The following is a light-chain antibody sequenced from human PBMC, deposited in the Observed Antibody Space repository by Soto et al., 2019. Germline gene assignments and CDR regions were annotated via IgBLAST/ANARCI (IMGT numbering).Light chain of an antibody. CDR3: QHYNSYSEA. CDR1: QTISSW. Sequence: DIQITQSPSTLSLSVVGIVTITCRASQTISSWLAWYQQKPGKAPKLLIYKASTLKSGVPSRFSGSGSGTEFTLTISSLQPDDFATYYCQHYNSYSEAFGQGTKVDIK. J-gene: IGKJ1*01. CDR2: KAS. V-gene: IGKV1-5*03.